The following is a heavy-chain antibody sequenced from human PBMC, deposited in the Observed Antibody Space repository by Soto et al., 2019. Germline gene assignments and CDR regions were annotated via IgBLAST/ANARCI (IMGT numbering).Heavy chain of an antibody. CDR2: IYYSGST. J-gene: IGHJ5*02. CDR3: ARGLSVEVAATPCNWFDP. V-gene: IGHV4-39*01. CDR1: GGSISSSSYY. Sequence: SETLSLTCTVSGGSISSSSYYWGWIRQPPGKGLEWIGSIYYSGSTYYNPSLKSRVTISVDTSKNQFSLKLSSVTAADTAVYYCARGLSVEVAATPCNWFDPWGQGTLVTVSS. D-gene: IGHD2-15*01.